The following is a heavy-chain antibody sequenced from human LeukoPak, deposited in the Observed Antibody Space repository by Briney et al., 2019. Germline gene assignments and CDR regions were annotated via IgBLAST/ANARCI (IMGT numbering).Heavy chain of an antibody. Sequence: PGVSLRLSCAACGFTFNHYAMSWVRQAPGKGLEWVSAINHLGHTFYSDSVEGRFTISRDNSQNTLFLQMNSLTADDPDEYFCARDHGSQDSGAWYVFDYWGRGTLVTVSS. V-gene: IGHV3-23*01. J-gene: IGHJ4*02. CDR2: INHLGHT. CDR1: GFTFNHYA. CDR3: ARDHGSQDSGAWYVFDY. D-gene: IGHD6-19*01.